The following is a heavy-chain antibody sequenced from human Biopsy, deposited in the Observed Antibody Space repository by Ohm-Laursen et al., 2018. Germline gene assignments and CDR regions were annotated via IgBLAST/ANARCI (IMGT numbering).Heavy chain of an antibody. Sequence: RSLRLSCAASGFRFDNTGMHWVRRGPGKGLEWVAGISWSSDSITYAKSVTGRFTISRDNGENSLYLQMNSLRPEDTALYYCTKNTQWEGSGYLDAFHIWGHGAMVTVSS. V-gene: IGHV3-9*01. CDR3: TKNTQWEGSGYLDAFHI. CDR1: GFRFDNTG. D-gene: IGHD3-22*01. J-gene: IGHJ3*02. CDR2: ISWSSDSI.